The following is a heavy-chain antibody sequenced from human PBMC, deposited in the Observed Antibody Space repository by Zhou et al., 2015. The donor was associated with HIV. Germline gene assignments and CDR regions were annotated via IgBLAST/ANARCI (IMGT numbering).Heavy chain of an antibody. Sequence: QVQLVQSGAEVKKPGSSVKVSCKASGGTFSSYAISWVRQAPGQGLEWMGGIIPIFGTANYAQKFQGRVTITADESTSTAYMELSSLRSEDTAVYYCARAPWYYYDSSGYHDDAFDIWGQGTMVTVSS. D-gene: IGHD3-22*01. CDR1: GGTFSSYA. V-gene: IGHV1-69*12. J-gene: IGHJ3*02. CDR2: IIPIFGTA. CDR3: ARAPWYYYDSSGYHDDAFDI.